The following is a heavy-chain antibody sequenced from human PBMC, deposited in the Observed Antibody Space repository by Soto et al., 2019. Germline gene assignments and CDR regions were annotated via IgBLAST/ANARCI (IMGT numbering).Heavy chain of an antibody. CDR2: IYHSGST. D-gene: IGHD3-3*01. V-gene: IGHV4-4*02. CDR1: GGSISSSNW. J-gene: IGHJ3*02. CDR3: ARVVLRDDGWSGPIRGAFDI. Sequence: SETLSLTCAVSGGSISSSNWWSWVRQPPGKGLEWIGEIYHSGSTNYNPSLKSRVTISVDKSKNQFSLKLSSVTAADTAVYYCARVVLRDDGWSGPIRGAFDIWGQGKMVTVSS.